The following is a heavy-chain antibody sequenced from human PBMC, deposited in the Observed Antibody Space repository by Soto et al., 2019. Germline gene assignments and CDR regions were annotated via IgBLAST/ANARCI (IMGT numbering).Heavy chain of an antibody. CDR3: AGSGSRRGVFDY. CDR1: GGSISSGDYY. D-gene: IGHD1-26*01. CDR2: IYYSGST. V-gene: IGHV4-30-4*01. J-gene: IGHJ4*02. Sequence: SETLSLTCTVSGGSISSGDYYWSWIRQPPGKGLEWIGYIYYSGSTYYNPSLKSRVTISVDTSKNQFSLKLSSVTAADTAVYYCAGSGSRRGVFDYWGQGTLVTVSS.